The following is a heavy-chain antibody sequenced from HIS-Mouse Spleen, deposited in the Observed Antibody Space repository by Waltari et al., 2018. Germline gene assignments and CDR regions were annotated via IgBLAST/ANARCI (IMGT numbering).Heavy chain of an antibody. J-gene: IGHJ2*01. CDR1: GGSFSCYY. CDR2: INHSGPP. V-gene: IGHV4-34*01. D-gene: IGHD2-21*01. Sequence: QVQLQQWGAGLLKPSETLSLTCGVYGGSFSCYYCGWIRQPPGKGLEWIGEINHSGPPNYNPSLKSRVTISVDTSKNQFSLKLSSVTAADTAVYYCARFNIVTRLFDLWGRGTLVTVSS. CDR3: ARFNIVTRLFDL.